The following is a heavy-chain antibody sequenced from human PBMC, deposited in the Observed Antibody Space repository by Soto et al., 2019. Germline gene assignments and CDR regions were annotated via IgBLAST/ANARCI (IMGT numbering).Heavy chain of an antibody. V-gene: IGHV3-23*01. Sequence: EVQLLQSGGGLVQPGGSLRLSCAASGFTFSTYPMTWVRQAPGKGLEWVSTXXRXRDYTYYTDXVKRRFTISTXNSKXXXXXXXXXXXXXXXXXXXXXXXXXXXXXXXXXXXXXXDPWGQGTLVPVSS. CDR3: XXXXXXXXXXXXXXXXXXDP. CDR2: XXRXRDYT. CDR1: GFTFSTYP. J-gene: IGHJ5*02.